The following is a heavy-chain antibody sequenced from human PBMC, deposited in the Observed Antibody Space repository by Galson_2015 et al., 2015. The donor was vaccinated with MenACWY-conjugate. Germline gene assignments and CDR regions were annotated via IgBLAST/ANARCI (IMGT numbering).Heavy chain of an antibody. D-gene: IGHD2-15*01. CDR2: IDPSDSYT. CDR3: ARQRNCSGGSCYPEEVTYYYGMDV. V-gene: IGHV5-10-1*01. Sequence: QSGAEVKKPGESLRISCKGSGYSFTSHWISWVRQMPGKGLEWMGRIDPSDSYTNYSPSFQGHVTISADKSISTAYLQWSSLKASDTAMYYCARQRNCSGGSCYPEEVTYYYGMDVWGQGTTVTVSS. CDR1: GYSFTSHW. J-gene: IGHJ6*02.